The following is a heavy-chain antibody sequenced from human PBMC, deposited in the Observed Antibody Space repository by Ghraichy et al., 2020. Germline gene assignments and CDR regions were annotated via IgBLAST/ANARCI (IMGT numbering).Heavy chain of an antibody. V-gene: IGHV3-66*01. Sequence: GGSLRLSCAASGFTVSSFYMTWVRQGPGKGLEWVSLISNGDRTYYADSVKGRFTISRDNPNNKMYLQMNSLRAEDTAVYYCARGHCSDGACYPSPFEFWGQGTLVTVSS. CDR3: ARGHCSDGACYPSPFEF. CDR2: ISNGDRT. D-gene: IGHD2-8*01. J-gene: IGHJ4*02. CDR1: GFTVSSFY.